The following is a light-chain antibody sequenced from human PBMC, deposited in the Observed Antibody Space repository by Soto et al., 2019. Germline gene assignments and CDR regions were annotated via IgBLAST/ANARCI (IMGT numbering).Light chain of an antibody. J-gene: IGKJ4*01. CDR3: QQYGSSPRLT. Sequence: EIVLTQSPDTLSLSPGERATLSCRASQSVTSSYLAWYQQRPGQAPRLLIYDASSMAPGIPDRFSGSGSETDFTLTISRLEPEDFAVYYCQQYGSSPRLTFGGGTKVEI. CDR1: QSVTSSY. CDR2: DAS. V-gene: IGKV3-20*01.